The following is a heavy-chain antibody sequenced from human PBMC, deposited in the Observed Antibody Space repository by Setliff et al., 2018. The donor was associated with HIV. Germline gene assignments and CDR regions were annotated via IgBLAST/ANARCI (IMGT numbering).Heavy chain of an antibody. V-gene: IGHV4-39*02. J-gene: IGHJ4*02. Sequence: PSETLSLTCTVSGGSISSNNYYWGWIRQPPGKGLEWIGSIYYSGSTYYNPSLKSRVSISVDTSRNEFSLKLTSVTAADTAVYYCAREFSSSSFDQWGQGTLVTVSS. CDR2: IYYSGST. D-gene: IGHD6-6*01. CDR1: GGSISSNNYY. CDR3: AREFSSSSFDQ.